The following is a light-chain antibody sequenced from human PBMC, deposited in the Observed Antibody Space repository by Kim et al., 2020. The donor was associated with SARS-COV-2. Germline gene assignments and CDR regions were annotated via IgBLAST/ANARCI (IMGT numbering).Light chain of an antibody. CDR1: SLRSYY. CDR3: NSRDSNDNVV. CDR2: GKN. J-gene: IGLJ2*01. V-gene: IGLV3-19*01. Sequence: VALGKTVRITCQGDSLRSYYATWYQQKPGQAPILVIYGKNNRPSGIPERFSGSSSGNTASLTITGTQAGDEADYYCNSRDSNDNVVFGGGTQLTVL.